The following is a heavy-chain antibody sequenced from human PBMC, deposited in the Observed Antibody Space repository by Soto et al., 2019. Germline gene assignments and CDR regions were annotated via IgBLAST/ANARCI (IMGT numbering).Heavy chain of an antibody. J-gene: IGHJ4*02. CDR1: GGSFSGYY. CDR2: INHSGST. V-gene: IGHV4-34*01. CDR3: ARGVLRYFDWLLPNRYLDY. D-gene: IGHD3-9*01. Sequence: PSETLSLTCAVYGGSFSGYYWSWIRQPPGKGLEWIGEINHSGSTNYNPSLKSRVTISVDTSKNQFSLKLSSVTAADTAVYYCARGVLRYFDWLLPNRYLDYWGQRTLVT.